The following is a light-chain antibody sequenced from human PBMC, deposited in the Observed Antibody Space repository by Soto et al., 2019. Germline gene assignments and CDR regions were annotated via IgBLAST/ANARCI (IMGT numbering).Light chain of an antibody. J-gene: IGKJ1*01. Sequence: EIVMTQSPATLSVSPGERATLSCRASQSVSSYLAWYQQKPGQAPRLLIYGASTRATGIPARFSGSGSGTDFTLPISSLQAEDFVVYYCHQYSSWSPWTFGQGTKVEIK. CDR3: HQYSSWSPWT. CDR1: QSVSSY. V-gene: IGKV3-15*01. CDR2: GAS.